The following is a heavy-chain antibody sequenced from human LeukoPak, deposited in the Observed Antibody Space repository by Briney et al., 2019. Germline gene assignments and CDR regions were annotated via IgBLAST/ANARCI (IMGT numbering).Heavy chain of an antibody. D-gene: IGHD2-2*02. CDR3: ARQDCSSGSCYNDY. CDR2: IYYSGST. Sequence: SETLSLTCTVSGGSISSYYWSWIRQPPGKGLEWIGYIYYSGSTNYNPSLKSRVTISVDTSKNQFSLKLSSVTAADTAVYYCARQDCSSGSCYNDYWGQGTLVTVSS. V-gene: IGHV4-59*01. J-gene: IGHJ4*02. CDR1: GGSISSYY.